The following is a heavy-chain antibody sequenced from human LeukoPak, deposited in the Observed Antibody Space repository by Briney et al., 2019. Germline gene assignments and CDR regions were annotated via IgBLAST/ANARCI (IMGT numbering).Heavy chain of an antibody. CDR3: ARSMVRGAPSI. Sequence: SETLSLTCTVSGGSISSGGYYWSWIRQHPGKGLEWIGYIYHSGSTYYNPSLKSRVTISVDRSKNQFSLKLSSVTAADTAVYYCARSMVRGAPSIWGQGTMVTVSS. CDR1: GGSISSGGYY. V-gene: IGHV4-30-2*01. CDR2: IYHSGST. D-gene: IGHD3-10*01. J-gene: IGHJ3*02.